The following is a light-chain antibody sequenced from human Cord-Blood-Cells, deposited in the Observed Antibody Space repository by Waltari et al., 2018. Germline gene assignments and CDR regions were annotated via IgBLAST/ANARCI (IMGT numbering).Light chain of an antibody. CDR3: QQYYSYPFT. CDR1: QGISSY. Sequence: AIRMTPSPHSFSGSSGDRVPFTCRASQGISSYLAWYQQKPGKAPKLLIYAASTLQSGVPSRFSGSGSGTDFTLTISCLQSEDFATYYCQQYYSYPFTFGPGTKVDIK. J-gene: IGKJ3*01. CDR2: AAS. V-gene: IGKV1-8*01.